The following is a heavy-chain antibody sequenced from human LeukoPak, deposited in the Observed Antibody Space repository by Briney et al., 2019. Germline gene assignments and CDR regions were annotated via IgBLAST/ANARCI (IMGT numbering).Heavy chain of an antibody. CDR1: GFTISDDY. V-gene: IGHV3-11*01. CDR2: ISNSAYTI. CDR3: ARDRRSPHSACDWGHLDY. D-gene: IGHD5-12*01. Sequence: GGSLRLSCAASGFTISDDYMTWIRQAPGKGLEWISYISNSAYTIYYADSVKGRFTISRDNAKNSVYLQMNSLRADDTAVYYCARDRRSPHSACDWGHLDYWGQGSLVSVSS. J-gene: IGHJ4*02.